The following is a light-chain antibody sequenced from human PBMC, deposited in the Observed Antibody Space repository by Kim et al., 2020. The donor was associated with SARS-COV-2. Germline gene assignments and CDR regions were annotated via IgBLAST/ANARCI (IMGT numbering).Light chain of an antibody. CDR3: ASYTTATTRV. CDR2: DVS. J-gene: IGLJ1*01. V-gene: IGLV2-14*03. CDR1: SSDVGDSNY. Sequence: TISCTGTSSDVGDSNYVSWYQQHPGEAPKLIIYDVSNRPSGVSHRFSASKSGNTASLTISRLLPEDEADYYCASYTTATTRVFGSGTKVTVL.